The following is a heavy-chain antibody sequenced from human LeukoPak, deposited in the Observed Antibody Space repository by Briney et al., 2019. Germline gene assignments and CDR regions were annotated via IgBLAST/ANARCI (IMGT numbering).Heavy chain of an antibody. D-gene: IGHD3-10*01. V-gene: IGHV4-34*01. J-gene: IGHJ4*02. Sequence: SETLSLTCAVYGGSFSGYYCSWIRQPPGKGLEWIGEINHSGSTNYNPSLKSRVTISVDTSKNQFSLKLSSVTAADTAVYYCACGSGTDDDYWGQGTLVTVSS. CDR2: INHSGST. CDR3: ACGSGTDDDY. CDR1: GGSFSGYY.